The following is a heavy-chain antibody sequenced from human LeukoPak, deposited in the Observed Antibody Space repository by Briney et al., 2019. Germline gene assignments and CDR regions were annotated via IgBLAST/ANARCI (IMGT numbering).Heavy chain of an antibody. D-gene: IGHD6-13*01. CDR2: IKQDGSEK. J-gene: IGHJ4*02. CDR1: GFTFSIYW. V-gene: IGHV3-7*01. CDR3: ARFGGSSWSLTYYFDY. Sequence: GGSLRLSCAASGFTFSIYWMSWVRQAPGKGLEWVANIKQDGSEKYYVDSVKGRFTISRDNAKNSLYLQMNSLRAEDTAVYYCARFGGSSWSLTYYFDYWGQGTLVTVSS.